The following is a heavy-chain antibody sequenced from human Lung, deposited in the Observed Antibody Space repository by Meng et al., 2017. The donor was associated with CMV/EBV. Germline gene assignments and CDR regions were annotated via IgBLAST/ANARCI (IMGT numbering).Heavy chain of an antibody. CDR2: ISSSSTYI. CDR1: GFTFGGYC. Sequence: GGSXRLXXAASGFTFGGYCMNWVRQAPGKGLEWISSISSSSTYIYYADSVKGRFTISRDNAENSLYLEMNSLRPEDTAVYYCVRDLPPYYDFWSGYLDLXGQGXLVTVSS. V-gene: IGHV3-21*01. CDR3: VRDLPPYYDFWSGYLDL. D-gene: IGHD3-3*01. J-gene: IGHJ5*02.